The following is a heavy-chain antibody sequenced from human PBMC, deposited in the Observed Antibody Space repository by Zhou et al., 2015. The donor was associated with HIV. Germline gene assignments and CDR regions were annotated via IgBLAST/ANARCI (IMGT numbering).Heavy chain of an antibody. Sequence: EVQLVESGGSVVRPGGSLRLSCAASGFTFDDYGMSWVRQAPGKGLEWVSGILWNGGSTGFADSVKGRFTISRDNTKKSLYLQMNSLRAGDTAVYYCASEIVAADSFDSWGQGTLVTVSS. J-gene: IGHJ4*02. CDR2: ILWNGGST. D-gene: IGHD6-13*01. CDR3: ASEIVAADSFDS. V-gene: IGHV3-20*04. CDR1: GFTFDDYG.